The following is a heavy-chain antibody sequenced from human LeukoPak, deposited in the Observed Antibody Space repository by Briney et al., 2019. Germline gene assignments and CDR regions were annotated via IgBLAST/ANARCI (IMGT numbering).Heavy chain of an antibody. J-gene: IGHJ6*03. CDR3: ARDPLGSYYYMDV. V-gene: IGHV3-72*01. Sequence: PGGSLRLSCAASGFTFSDHYMDWVRQAPGKGLEWVGRTRNKANSYTTEYAASVKGRFTISRDDSKNSLYLQMNSLKTEDTAVYYCARDPLGSYYYMDVWGKGTTVTVSS. CDR1: GFTFSDHY. CDR2: TRNKANSYTT. D-gene: IGHD3-16*01.